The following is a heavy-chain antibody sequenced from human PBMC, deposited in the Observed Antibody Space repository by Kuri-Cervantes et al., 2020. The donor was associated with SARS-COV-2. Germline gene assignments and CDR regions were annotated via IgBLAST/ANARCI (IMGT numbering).Heavy chain of an antibody. V-gene: IGHV1-46*01. Sequence: ASVKVSCKASGYTFTSYYMHWVRQAPGQGLEWMGIINSSGGSTSYAQKFQGRVTMTRDTSTSTVYMELSSLRSEDTAMDYCARARDSYGSSGYPKVDYWGQGTLVTVSS. CDR1: GYTFTSYY. CDR2: INSSGGST. J-gene: IGHJ4*02. D-gene: IGHD3-22*01. CDR3: ARARDSYGSSGYPKVDY.